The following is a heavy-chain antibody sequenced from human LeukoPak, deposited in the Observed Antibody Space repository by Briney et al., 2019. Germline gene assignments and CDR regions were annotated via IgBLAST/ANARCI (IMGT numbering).Heavy chain of an antibody. Sequence: GGSLRLSCAASGFTFSSYSMNWVRLAPGKGLEWVSSISSSSSYIYYADSVKGRFTISRDNAKNSLYLQMNSLRAEDTAVYYCARDPSGYCSSTSCYFIYYYYMDVWGKGTTVTVSS. CDR3: ARDPSGYCSSTSCYFIYYYYMDV. CDR2: ISSSSSYI. D-gene: IGHD2-2*01. CDR1: GFTFSSYS. J-gene: IGHJ6*03. V-gene: IGHV3-21*01.